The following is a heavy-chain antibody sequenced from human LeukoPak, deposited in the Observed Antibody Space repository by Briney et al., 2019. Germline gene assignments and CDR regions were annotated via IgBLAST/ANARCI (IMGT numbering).Heavy chain of an antibody. CDR3: ARATTVLTPSAFDI. J-gene: IGHJ3*02. D-gene: IGHD4-23*01. CDR1: GFTFDDYA. CDR2: ISWNSGSI. Sequence: GRSLRLSCAASGFTFDDYAMHWVRQAPGKGLEWVSGISWNSGSIGYADSVKGRFTISRDNAKNSLYLQMNSLRAEDTASYYCARATTVLTPSAFDIWGQGTMVTVSS. V-gene: IGHV3-9*01.